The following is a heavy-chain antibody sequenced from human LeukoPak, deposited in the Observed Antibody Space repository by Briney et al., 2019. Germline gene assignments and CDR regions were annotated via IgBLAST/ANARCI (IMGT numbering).Heavy chain of an antibody. D-gene: IGHD3-22*01. J-gene: IGHJ4*02. CDR2: IYSSGST. CDR3: ARVYYDSSGYFTGEYYFDY. Sequence: SETLSLTCTVSGDSISDYYWSWIRQPAGKGLEWIGRIYSSGSTNYNPSLKSRVTISVDTSKNQFSLKLSSVTAADTAVYYCARVYYDSSGYFTGEYYFDYWGQGTLVTVSS. V-gene: IGHV4-4*07. CDR1: GDSISDYY.